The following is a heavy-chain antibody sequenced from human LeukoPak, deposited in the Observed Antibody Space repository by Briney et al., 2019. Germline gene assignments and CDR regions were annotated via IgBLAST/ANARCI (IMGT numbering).Heavy chain of an antibody. CDR3: AREVGYGGNSDAFDI. Sequence: SVKVSCKASGGTFSSYAISWVRQAPGQGLEWMGGIIPIFGTANYAQKFQGRVTITADEYTSTAYMELSSLRSEDTAVYYCAREVGYGGNSDAFDIWGQGTMVTVSS. V-gene: IGHV1-69*01. J-gene: IGHJ3*02. CDR1: GGTFSSYA. CDR2: IIPIFGTA. D-gene: IGHD4-23*01.